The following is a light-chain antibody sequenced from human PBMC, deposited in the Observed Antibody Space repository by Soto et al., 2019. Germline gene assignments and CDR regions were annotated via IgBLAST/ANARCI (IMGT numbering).Light chain of an antibody. J-gene: IGLJ1*01. Sequence: QSVLTQPHSASGSPGQSVTISCTGTSGDVGAYNSVSWYQQHPAKAPKLIISDVTQRPSGVPDRFSGSRSGSTASLTVSGLQAEYEADYYCCSYAGSNTFVFGTGTKLTVL. CDR1: SGDVGAYNS. CDR2: DVT. CDR3: CSYAGSNTFV. V-gene: IGLV2-8*01.